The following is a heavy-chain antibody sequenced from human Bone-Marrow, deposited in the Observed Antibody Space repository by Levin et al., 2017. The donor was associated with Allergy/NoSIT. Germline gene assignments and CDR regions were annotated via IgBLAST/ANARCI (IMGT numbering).Heavy chain of an antibody. Sequence: GGSLRLSCAASGFTFSDYYMSWIRQAPWKGLEWVSYISSSSSYTNYAESVKGRFTISRDNAKNSLYLQMNSLRAEDTAVYYCARDGAVAGSNNWFDPWGQGTLVTVSS. D-gene: IGHD6-19*01. CDR2: ISSSSSYT. J-gene: IGHJ5*02. CDR1: GFTFSDYY. CDR3: ARDGAVAGSNNWFDP. V-gene: IGHV3-11*05.